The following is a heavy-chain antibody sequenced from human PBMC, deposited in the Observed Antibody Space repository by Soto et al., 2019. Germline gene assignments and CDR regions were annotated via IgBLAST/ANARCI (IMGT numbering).Heavy chain of an antibody. J-gene: IGHJ3*02. D-gene: IGHD3-3*01. Sequence: QVQLQESGPGLVKPSQTLSLTCTVSGGSISSGGYYWSWIRQHPGKGLEWIGYIYYSGSTYYNPSLKSRVSISVDTSKNQFSLKLSSVTAADTAVYYCARQIRGYYIWWGFDIWGQGTMVTVSS. V-gene: IGHV4-31*03. CDR3: ARQIRGYYIWWGFDI. CDR1: GGSISSGGYY. CDR2: IYYSGST.